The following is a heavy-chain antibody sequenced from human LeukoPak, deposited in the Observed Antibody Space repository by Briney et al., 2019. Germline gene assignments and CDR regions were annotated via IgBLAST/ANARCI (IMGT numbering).Heavy chain of an antibody. D-gene: IGHD4-11*01. CDR1: GFMFGNYG. Sequence: GRSLRLSCAASGFMFGNYGMHWVRQAPGQGLEWAALICDDGSKKYYADSVKGRFTVSRDNSENTLYLQMNSLRADDTAVYYCARGLQPPVLYGMDVWGQGTTVTVSS. CDR3: ARGLQPPVLYGMDV. J-gene: IGHJ6*02. CDR2: ICDDGSKK. V-gene: IGHV3-33*01.